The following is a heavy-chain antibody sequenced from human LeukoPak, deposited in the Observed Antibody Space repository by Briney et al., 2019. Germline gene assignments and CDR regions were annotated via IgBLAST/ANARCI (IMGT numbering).Heavy chain of an antibody. CDR3: ARVTRRLSEY. CDR2: TNPNSGNT. J-gene: IGHJ4*02. Sequence: ASVKVSCKASGYTFTSYDINWVRQATGQGLEWMGWTNPNSGNTGYAQKFQGRVNITTDTSISKAYMELSSLRSEDTAVYYCARVTRRLSEYWAQGPLVTVFS. CDR1: GYTFTSYD. V-gene: IGHV1-8*03.